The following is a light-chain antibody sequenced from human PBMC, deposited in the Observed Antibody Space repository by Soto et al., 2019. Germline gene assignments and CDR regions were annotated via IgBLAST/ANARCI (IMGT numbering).Light chain of an antibody. J-gene: IGKJ1*01. CDR2: AVS. V-gene: IGKV3D-15*01. CDR1: QSVSSS. Sequence: DIVLTQSPGTLSLSPGQRATLSCRASQSVSSSSVAWYRQRPGQAPRLLIYAVSSRAIDTPDRFSGSGSGTEFTLTISSLQSEDFAVYYCQQYNNWPRTFGQGTKVDI. CDR3: QQYNNWPRT.